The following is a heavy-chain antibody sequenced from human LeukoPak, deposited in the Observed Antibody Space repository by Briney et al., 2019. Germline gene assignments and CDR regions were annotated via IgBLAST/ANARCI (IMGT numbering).Heavy chain of an antibody. V-gene: IGHV3-48*01. D-gene: IGHD3-16*01. CDR3: ARDLGGSRDY. Sequence: PGGSLRLSCAASGFTFSSYSMNWVRQAPGKGLEWVSYISSSSSTIYYADSVKGRFTISRDNSKNTLYLQMNSLRAEDTAVYYCARDLGGSRDYWGQGTLVTVSS. CDR2: ISSSSSTI. CDR1: GFTFSSYS. J-gene: IGHJ4*02.